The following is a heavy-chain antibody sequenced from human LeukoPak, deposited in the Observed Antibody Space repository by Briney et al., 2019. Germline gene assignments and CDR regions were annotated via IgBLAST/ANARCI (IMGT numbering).Heavy chain of an antibody. Sequence: ASVKVSCKASGYTFTSYGISWVRQAPGQGLEWMGWISAYNGNTNYAQKLQGRVTMTTDTSTSTAYMELRSLRSDDTAVYYCARDWAGYSSSWYRSDWFDPWGQGTLVTVSS. D-gene: IGHD6-13*01. V-gene: IGHV1-18*01. CDR2: ISAYNGNT. CDR1: GYTFTSYG. CDR3: ARDWAGYSSSWYRSDWFDP. J-gene: IGHJ5*02.